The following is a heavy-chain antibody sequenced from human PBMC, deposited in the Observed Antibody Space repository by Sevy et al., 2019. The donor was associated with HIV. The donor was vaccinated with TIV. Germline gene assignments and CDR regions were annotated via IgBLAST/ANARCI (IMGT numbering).Heavy chain of an antibody. J-gene: IGHJ4*02. V-gene: IGHV3-7*04. CDR1: GFTFSSYW. Sequence: GGSLRLSCAASGFTFSSYWMSWVRQAPGKGLEWVANIKQDGSEKYYVDSVKGRFTISRDNAKNSLYLQMNSLRAEDTAVYYCARGYSNLRGYSYGTYYLDYWGQGTLVTVSS. D-gene: IGHD5-18*01. CDR3: ARGYSNLRGYSYGTYYLDY. CDR2: IKQDGSEK.